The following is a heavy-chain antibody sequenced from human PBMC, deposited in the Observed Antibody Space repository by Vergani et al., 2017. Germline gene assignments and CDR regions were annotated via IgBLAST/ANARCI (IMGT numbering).Heavy chain of an antibody. Sequence: QVQLQESGPGLVKPSQTLSLTCTVSGGSISSGGYYWGWIRQPPGKGLEWIGSIYYSGSTYYNPSLKSRVTISVDTSKNQFSLKLSSVTAADTAVYYCARHGDYDFWSGYYGYWGQGTLVTVSS. CDR2: IYYSGST. CDR1: GGSISSGGYY. D-gene: IGHD3-3*01. J-gene: IGHJ4*02. V-gene: IGHV4-39*01. CDR3: ARHGDYDFWSGYYGY.